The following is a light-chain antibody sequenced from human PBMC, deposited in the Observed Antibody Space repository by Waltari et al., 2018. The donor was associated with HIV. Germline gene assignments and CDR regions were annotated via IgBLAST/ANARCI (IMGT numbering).Light chain of an antibody. V-gene: IGKV3-20*01. Sequence: VLTPSPGPLSLSPGDRAILSCRASQSVSANFLGWYQQRPGQAPRLLVHGASRRATATPARFSCGGSGTDFTLIISRLQPEDFAVYYCQQCATSPWTFGQGTTV. CDR3: QQCATSPWT. CDR2: GAS. J-gene: IGKJ1*01. CDR1: QSVSANF.